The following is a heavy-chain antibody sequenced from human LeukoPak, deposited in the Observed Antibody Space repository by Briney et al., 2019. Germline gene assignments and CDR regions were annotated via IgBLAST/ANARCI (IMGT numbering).Heavy chain of an antibody. V-gene: IGHV3-21*01. Sequence: GGSLRLSCAASVFTFSSYSMNWVRQAPGKGLEWVSSISSGSKYIYNADSVKGRFTISRDNAKNSLYLQMNSLRAGDTAVYYCVRGDVGFDPWGQGTLVTVSS. CDR3: VRGDVGFDP. J-gene: IGHJ5*02. CDR1: VFTFSSYS. D-gene: IGHD3-10*01. CDR2: ISSGSKYI.